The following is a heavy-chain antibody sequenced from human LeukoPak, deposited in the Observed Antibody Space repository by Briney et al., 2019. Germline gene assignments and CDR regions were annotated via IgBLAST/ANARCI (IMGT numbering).Heavy chain of an antibody. Sequence: QSGGSLRLSCAASGFTFSSYDIHWVRQAPGKGLEWVAVISYDGSSKYYADSVKGRFTISRDNSKNTLYLQMNSLRAEDTAVYYCARARSSYGYGDAFDIWGQGTMVTVSS. J-gene: IGHJ3*02. CDR2: ISYDGSSK. CDR3: ARARSSYGYGDAFDI. CDR1: GFTFSSYD. V-gene: IGHV3-30*19. D-gene: IGHD5-18*01.